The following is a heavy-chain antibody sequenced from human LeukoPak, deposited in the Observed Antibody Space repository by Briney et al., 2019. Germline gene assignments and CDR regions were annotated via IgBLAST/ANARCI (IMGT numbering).Heavy chain of an antibody. CDR1: GGTFSSYA. CDR2: IIPIFGTA. CDR3: ARASDSSGYSGDFDY. D-gene: IGHD3-22*01. V-gene: IGHV1-69*05. Sequence: SVKVSCKASGGTFSSYAISWVRQAPGQGLEWMGGIIPIFGTANCAQKFQGRVTITTDESTSTAYMELSSLRSEDTAVYYCARASDSSGYSGDFDYWGQGTLVTVSS. J-gene: IGHJ4*02.